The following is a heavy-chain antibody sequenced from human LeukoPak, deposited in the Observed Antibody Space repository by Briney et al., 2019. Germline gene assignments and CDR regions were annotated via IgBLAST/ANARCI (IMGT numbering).Heavy chain of an antibody. CDR2: INNSDGKT. V-gene: IGHV3-23*01. CDR3: AKEGDGQWVLFDS. D-gene: IGHD1-26*01. J-gene: IGHJ4*02. CDR1: GFTFSSYA. Sequence: GGSLRLSCAASGFTFSSYAMSWVRQAPGKGLQWITTINNSDGKTYYADFVKGRFTISRDHSKNTLFLQLNSLRVEDTAIYFCAKEGDGQWVLFDSWGQGTLVTVSS.